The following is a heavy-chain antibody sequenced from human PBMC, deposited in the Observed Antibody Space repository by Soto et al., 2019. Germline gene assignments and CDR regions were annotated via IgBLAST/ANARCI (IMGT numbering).Heavy chain of an antibody. V-gene: IGHV3-30*03. Sequence: QVQLVESGGGVVQPGRSLRLSCAASGFTFSSYYMHWVRQAPGKGPEWVAIISYDESDKYYADSVKGRFTISRDNSKNTLYLQMNSLRPEDTAVYYCATGPRGAMVRRVKGYFDDWGQGTLVTVSS. J-gene: IGHJ4*02. CDR1: GFTFSSYY. D-gene: IGHD3-10*01. CDR2: ISYDESDK. CDR3: ATGPRGAMVRRVKGYFDD.